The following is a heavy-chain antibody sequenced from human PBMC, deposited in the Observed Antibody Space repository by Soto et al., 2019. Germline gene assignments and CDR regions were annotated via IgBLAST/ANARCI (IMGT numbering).Heavy chain of an antibody. Sequence: QVQLVESGGGVVQPGRSLRLSCAASGFTFSSYGMHWVRQAPGKGLEWVAVIWYDGSNKYYADSVKGRFTISRDNSKNTLYLQMYSLRAEDTAVYYCAREARYYYDSSGYYSPLDYWGQGTLVTVS. J-gene: IGHJ4*02. CDR1: GFTFSSYG. CDR3: AREARYYYDSSGYYSPLDY. CDR2: IWYDGSNK. D-gene: IGHD3-22*01. V-gene: IGHV3-33*01.